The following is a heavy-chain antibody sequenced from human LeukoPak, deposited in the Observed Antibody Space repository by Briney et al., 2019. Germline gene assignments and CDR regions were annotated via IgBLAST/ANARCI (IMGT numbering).Heavy chain of an antibody. CDR1: VFTFSSYA. J-gene: IGHJ4*02. D-gene: IGHD1-26*01. Sequence: PGGSLRLSCAASVFTFSSYAISWVRQAAGKGVEWVSSITCSGDRTYYADSVKGRFILSRDNSKNTLYLQMNSLSPEETAVYYCAKTRVGSARTLDYWGQGTLVTVSS. CDR3: AKTRVGSARTLDY. V-gene: IGHV3-23*01. CDR2: ITCSGDRT.